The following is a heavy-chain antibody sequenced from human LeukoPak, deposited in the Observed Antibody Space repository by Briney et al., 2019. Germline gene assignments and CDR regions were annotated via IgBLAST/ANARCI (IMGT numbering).Heavy chain of an antibody. D-gene: IGHD2-15*01. CDR3: ARGGYCSGGSCYFLGNYYYYGMDV. V-gene: IGHV4-34*01. CDR2: INHNGST. J-gene: IGHJ6*02. CDR1: GGSFSGYY. Sequence: SETLSLTCAVYGGSFSGYYWSWIRQPPGKGLEWIGEINHNGSTNYNPSLKSRVTISVDTSKNQFSLKLSSVTAADTAVYYCARGGYCSGGSCYFLGNYYYYGMDVWGQGTTVTVSS.